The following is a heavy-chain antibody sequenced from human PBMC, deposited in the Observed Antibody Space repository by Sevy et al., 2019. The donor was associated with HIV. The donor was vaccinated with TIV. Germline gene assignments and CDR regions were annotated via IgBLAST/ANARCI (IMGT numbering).Heavy chain of an antibody. V-gene: IGHV3-23*01. CDR3: AKGGFTMVRGVFDY. CDR2: IGGSGGST. D-gene: IGHD3-10*01. CDR1: GFSFSSYA. J-gene: IGHJ4*02. Sequence: GGSLRLSCAASGFSFSSYAMSWVRQTPGKGLEWVSAIGGSGGSTYYADSVKGRFTISRDNSKNTLYLQMNSLRAEDTAVYYCAKGGFTMVRGVFDYWGQGTLVTVSS.